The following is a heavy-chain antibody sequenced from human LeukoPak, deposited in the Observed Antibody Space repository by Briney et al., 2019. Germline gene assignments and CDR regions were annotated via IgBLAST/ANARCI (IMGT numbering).Heavy chain of an antibody. V-gene: IGHV3-30*18. CDR2: ISYDGNNK. J-gene: IGHJ4*02. CDR1: GFTFSSNG. CDR3: AKDLRSGWLPDY. D-gene: IGHD6-19*01. Sequence: GRSLRLSCAASGFTFSSNGMHWVRQAPGKGLEWVAVISYDGNNKYYADSVKGRFTISRDNSKNTLYLQMNSLRAEDTAVYYCAKDLRSGWLPDYWGQGTLVTVSS.